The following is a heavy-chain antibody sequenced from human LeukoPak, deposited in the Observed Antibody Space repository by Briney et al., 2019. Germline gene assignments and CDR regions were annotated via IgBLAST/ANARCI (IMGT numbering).Heavy chain of an antibody. V-gene: IGHV1-69*05. J-gene: IGHJ4*02. CDR3: AHGRAYYYDSSRPGGYFDY. CDR2: IIPIFGTA. D-gene: IGHD3-22*01. Sequence: ASVKVSCKASGGTFSSYVISWVRQAPGQGLEWMGGIIPIFGTANYAQKFQGRVTITTDESTSTAYMELSSLRSEDTAVYYCAHGRAYYYDSSRPGGYFDYWGQGTLVTVSS. CDR1: GGTFSSYV.